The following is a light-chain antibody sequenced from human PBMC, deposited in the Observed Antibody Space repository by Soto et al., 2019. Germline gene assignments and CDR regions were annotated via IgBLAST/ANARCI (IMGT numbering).Light chain of an antibody. CDR3: SSFTGASTI. J-gene: IGLJ1*01. CDR1: SSDVGSYNL. Sequence: QSALTQPASVSGSPGQSITISCTGTSSDVGSYNLVSWYQQHPGKAPKLMIYEGSKRPSGVSNRFSGSKSGNTASLTISGLQAEDEADYYCSSFTGASTIFGTRTKLTVL. V-gene: IGLV2-14*02. CDR2: EGS.